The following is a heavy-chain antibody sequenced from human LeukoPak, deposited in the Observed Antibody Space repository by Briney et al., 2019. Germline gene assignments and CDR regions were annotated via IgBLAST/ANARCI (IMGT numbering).Heavy chain of an antibody. V-gene: IGHV5-51*01. Sequence: GESLQISCKGSGYIFTSYWIGWVRQMPGKGLEWMGIIYPGDSDTRHSPSFQGQVTISADKSINTAYLQWSSLKALDTAMYYCARRAYCDGDCTIAYQRYYAMDVWGQGTTVTVSS. CDR2: IYPGDSDT. CDR1: GYIFTSYW. CDR3: ARRAYCDGDCTIAYQRYYAMDV. D-gene: IGHD2-21*02. J-gene: IGHJ6*02.